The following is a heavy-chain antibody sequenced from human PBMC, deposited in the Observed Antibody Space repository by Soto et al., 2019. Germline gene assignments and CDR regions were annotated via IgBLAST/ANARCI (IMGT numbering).Heavy chain of an antibody. V-gene: IGHV1-18*01. CDR2: ISAYNGNT. CDR1: GYTFTSYG. Sequence: ASVKVSCKASGYTFTSYGISWVRQAPGQGLEWVGWISAYNGNTNYAQKLQGRVTMTTDTSTSTAYMELRSLRSDDTAVYYCARGYCTNGVCYLAPFDAFDIWGQGTMVTVSS. J-gene: IGHJ3*02. D-gene: IGHD2-8*01. CDR3: ARGYCTNGVCYLAPFDAFDI.